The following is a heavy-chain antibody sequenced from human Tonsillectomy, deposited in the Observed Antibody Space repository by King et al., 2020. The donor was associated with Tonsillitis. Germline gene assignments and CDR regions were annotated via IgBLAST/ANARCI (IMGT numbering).Heavy chain of an antibody. D-gene: IGHD1-26*01. V-gene: IGHV4-34*01. J-gene: IGHJ3*02. Sequence: VQLQQWGAGLLKPSETLSLTCAVYGGSFSDYYWSWIRQPPGKGLEWIGEINHGGSTNYNPSLKSRVTISVDTSKNQFSLKLRSVTAADTAVYYCASHEINIVGATQMIPGDAFDIWGQGTMVTVSS. CDR2: INHGGST. CDR3: ASHEINIVGATQMIPGDAFDI. CDR1: GGSFSDYY.